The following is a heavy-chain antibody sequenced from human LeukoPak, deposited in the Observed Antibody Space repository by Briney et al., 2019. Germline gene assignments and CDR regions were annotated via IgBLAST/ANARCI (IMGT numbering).Heavy chain of an antibody. V-gene: IGHV3-33*01. J-gene: IGHJ4*02. D-gene: IGHD3-10*01. CDR1: GFTFSTYG. Sequence: GKSLRLSCAASGFTFSTYGMHWVRQAPGKGLEWVAVIWYDGSNKYYADSVQGRFTISRDNSKHTLYLQMNSLRAEDTAVYSCARASGPFDYWGQGNLVTVSS. CDR2: IWYDGSNK. CDR3: ARASGPFDY.